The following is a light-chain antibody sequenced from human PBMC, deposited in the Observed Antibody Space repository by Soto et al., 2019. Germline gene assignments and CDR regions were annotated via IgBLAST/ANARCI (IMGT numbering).Light chain of an antibody. CDR3: SSYAGRNNLV. CDR2: EVS. Sequence: QSALTQPPSASGSPGQSVTISCTGTSSDVGGYNYVSWYQQHPDKAPKLMIYEVSKRPSGVPDRFSASKSGNTASLTVSGLQTEDEADYYCSSYAGRNNLVFGGGTKRTV. CDR1: SSDVGGYNY. V-gene: IGLV2-8*01. J-gene: IGLJ2*01.